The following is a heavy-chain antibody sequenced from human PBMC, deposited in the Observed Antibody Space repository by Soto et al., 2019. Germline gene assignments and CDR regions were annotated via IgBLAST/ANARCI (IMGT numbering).Heavy chain of an antibody. CDR2: INPSGGST. CDR1: GYTFTSYY. D-gene: IGHD3-10*01. V-gene: IGHV1-46*01. J-gene: IGHJ4*02. CDR3: ARDGHYYGSGSAPGGY. Sequence: QVQLVQSGAEVKKPGASVKVSCKASGYTFTSYYMHWVRQAPGQGLEWMGIINPSGGSTSYAQKFQGRVTMTRDTSTSTVYMELSSLRSEDTAVYYCARDGHYYGSGSAPGGYWGQGTLVTVSS.